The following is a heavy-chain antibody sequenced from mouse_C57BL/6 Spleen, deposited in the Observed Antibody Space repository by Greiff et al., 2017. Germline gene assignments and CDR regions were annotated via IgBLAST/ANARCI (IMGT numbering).Heavy chain of an antibody. Sequence: EVQVVESGPGLVKPSQSLSLTCSVTGYSITSGYYWNWIRQFPGNKLEWMGYISYDGSNNYNPSLKNRISITRDTSKNQFFLKLNSVTTEDTATYYCARWGYSNYDAMDYWGQGTSVTVSS. CDR2: ISYDGSN. CDR1: GYSITSGYY. V-gene: IGHV3-6*01. J-gene: IGHJ4*01. CDR3: ARWGYSNYDAMDY. D-gene: IGHD2-5*01.